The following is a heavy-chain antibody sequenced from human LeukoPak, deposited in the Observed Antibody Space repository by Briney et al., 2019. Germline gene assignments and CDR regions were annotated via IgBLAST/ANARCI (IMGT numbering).Heavy chain of an antibody. CDR3: ARDRGGSYYRRIYYFDY. J-gene: IGHJ4*02. CDR1: GGSISSYY. CDR2: IYTSGST. V-gene: IGHV4-4*07. D-gene: IGHD1-26*01. Sequence: PSETLSLTCTVSGGSISSYYWSWIRQPAGKGLEWIGSIYTSGSTNYNPSLKSRVTMSVDTSKNQLSLKLSSVTAADTAVYYCARDRGGSYYRRIYYFDYWGQGTLVTVSS.